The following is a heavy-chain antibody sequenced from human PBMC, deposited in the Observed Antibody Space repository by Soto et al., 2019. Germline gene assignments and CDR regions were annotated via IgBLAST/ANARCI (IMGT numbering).Heavy chain of an antibody. V-gene: IGHV3-30-3*01. CDR1: GFTFSSYA. CDR2: ISYDGSNK. D-gene: IGHD5-18*01. CDR3: VHSYVQSGDYYYGMDV. Sequence: GGSLRLSCASSGFTFSSYAMHLVRQAPGKGLEWVAVISYDGSNKYYADSVKGRFTISRDNSKNTLYLQMNSLRAEDTAVYYCVHSYVQSGDYYYGMDVWGQGTTVTVSS. J-gene: IGHJ6*02.